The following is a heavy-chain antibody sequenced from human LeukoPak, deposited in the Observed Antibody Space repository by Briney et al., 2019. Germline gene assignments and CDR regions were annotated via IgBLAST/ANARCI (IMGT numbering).Heavy chain of an antibody. CDR2: INHSGST. Sequence: SETLSLTCAVYGGSFSGYYWSWIRQPPGKGLEWIGEINHSGSTNYNPSLKSRVTISVDTSKNQFFLTLNSTTAADTAGYYCARRRGWKQQLVYFDYWGQGTLATVSS. D-gene: IGHD6-13*01. V-gene: IGHV4-34*01. CDR3: ARRRGWKQQLVYFDY. CDR1: GGSFSGYY. J-gene: IGHJ4*02.